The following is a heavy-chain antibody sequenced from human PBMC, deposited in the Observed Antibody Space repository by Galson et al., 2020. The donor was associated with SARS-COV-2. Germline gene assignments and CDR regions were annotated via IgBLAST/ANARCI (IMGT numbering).Heavy chain of an antibody. J-gene: IGHJ4*02. Sequence: SLRLSCAASGFTFSSYGMHWVRQAPGKGLEWVAVIWYDGSNKYYADSVKGRFTISRDNSKNTLYLQMNSLRAEDTAVYYCAREAGGGSYIDYWGQGTLVTVSS. CDR1: GFTFSSYG. D-gene: IGHD1-26*01. CDR3: AREAGGGSYIDY. CDR2: IWYDGSNK. V-gene: IGHV3-33*01.